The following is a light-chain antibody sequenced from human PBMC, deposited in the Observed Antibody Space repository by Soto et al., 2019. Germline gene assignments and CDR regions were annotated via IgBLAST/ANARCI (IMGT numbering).Light chain of an antibody. CDR3: QQYTFWPLT. J-gene: IGKJ4*01. V-gene: IGKV3-15*01. CDR1: QSVYSN. Sequence: ERVMTQSPATLSVSPGARVTLSCRASQSVYSNLAWYQQRPGQAPRLLIYDTSTRATGIPTRFSGSGSGTEFTLTISSLQSEDFAVYYCQQYTFWPLTFGGGTKVEIK. CDR2: DTS.